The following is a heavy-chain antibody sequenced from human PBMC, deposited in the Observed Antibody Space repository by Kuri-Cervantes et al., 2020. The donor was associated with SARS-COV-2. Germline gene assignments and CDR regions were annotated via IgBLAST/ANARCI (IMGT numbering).Heavy chain of an antibody. CDR3: ARGGLVPAASDAFDI. V-gene: IGHV1-46*03. Sequence: ASVKVSCKASGYTFTTYYMHWVRQAPGQGLEWMGIINSSGGSTSYAQKFQGRVTMTRDTSTSTVYMQLSSLRSEDTAVYYCARGGLVPAASDAFDIWGQGTMVTVSS. CDR2: INSSGGST. J-gene: IGHJ3*02. CDR1: GYTFTTYY. D-gene: IGHD2-2*01.